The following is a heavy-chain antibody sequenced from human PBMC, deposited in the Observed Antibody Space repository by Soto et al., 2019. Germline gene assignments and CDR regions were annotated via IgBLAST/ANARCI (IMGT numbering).Heavy chain of an antibody. J-gene: IGHJ1*01. D-gene: IGHD1-20*01. CDR1: GYTFSSYD. CDR3: ARGKYLEN. V-gene: IGHV1-8*01. Sequence: QVQLLQSGAEVKKPGASVKVSCKASGYTFSSYDINWVRPATGQGLEWMGWMNPNSGNTGYAQNFQRRVTMTRDAPITAAYMELGSLRSEATAVSYCARGKYLENWGQGTLDTVSS. CDR2: MNPNSGNT.